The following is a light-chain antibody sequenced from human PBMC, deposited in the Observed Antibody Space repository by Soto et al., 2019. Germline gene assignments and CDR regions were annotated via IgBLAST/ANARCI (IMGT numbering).Light chain of an antibody. J-gene: IGKJ2*01. CDR2: DAS. CDR3: QQNDFLPYT. Sequence: DLQMTQSPSSLSASVGDRVTITCQASRDIDKYLNWYQQKSGKAPKLLISDASTLEIGVPSRFSGSRSGTDFTFAISSLQREDAATYYCQQNDFLPYTFGPGTKLEI. V-gene: IGKV1-33*01. CDR1: RDIDKY.